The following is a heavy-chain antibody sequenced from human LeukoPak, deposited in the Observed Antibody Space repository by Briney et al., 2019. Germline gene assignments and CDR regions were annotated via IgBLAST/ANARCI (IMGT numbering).Heavy chain of an antibody. CDR3: ARASMDFWSAYYYMDV. Sequence: SETLSLTCTVSGGSISSYYWSWLRQPPGKGLEWIGYIYYSGSTNYNPSLKSRVTISVDTSKNQFSLKLSSVTAADTAVYYCARASMDFWSAYYYMDVWGKGTTVTVSS. J-gene: IGHJ6*03. V-gene: IGHV4-59*01. D-gene: IGHD3-3*01. CDR1: GGSISSYY. CDR2: IYYSGST.